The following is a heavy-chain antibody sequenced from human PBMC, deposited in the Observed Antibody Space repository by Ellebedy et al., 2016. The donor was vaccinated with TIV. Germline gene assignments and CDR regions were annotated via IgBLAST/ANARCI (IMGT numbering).Heavy chain of an antibody. V-gene: IGHV4-59*12. CDR1: GGSISSYY. CDR3: AIDQKNERDAFDI. D-gene: IGHD1-1*01. J-gene: IGHJ3*02. Sequence: SETLSLTCTVSGGSISSYYWSWIRQPPGKGLEWIGYIYYSGSTNYNPSLKSRVTISVDTSKNQFSLKLSSVTAADTAVYYCAIDQKNERDAFDIWGQGTMVTVSS. CDR2: IYYSGST.